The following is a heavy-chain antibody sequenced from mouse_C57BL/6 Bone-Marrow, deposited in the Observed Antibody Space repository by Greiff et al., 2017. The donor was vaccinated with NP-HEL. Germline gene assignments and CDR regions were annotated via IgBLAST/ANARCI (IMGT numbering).Heavy chain of an antibody. CDR1: GYTFTSYW. CDR2: IYPGSGST. J-gene: IGHJ2*01. V-gene: IGHV1-55*01. CDR3: ARWGTGAFDY. Sequence: QVQLQQPGAELVKPGASVKMSCKASGYTFTSYWITWVKQRPGQGLEWIGDIYPGSGSTNYNEKFKGKATLTADKSSSTAYMELRSLTSEDSAVYFCARWGTGAFDYWGQGTTLTVSS. D-gene: IGHD4-1*01.